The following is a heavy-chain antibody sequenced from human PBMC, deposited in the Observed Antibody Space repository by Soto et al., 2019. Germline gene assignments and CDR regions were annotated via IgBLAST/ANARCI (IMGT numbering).Heavy chain of an antibody. D-gene: IGHD6-13*01. CDR2: MNPNSGNT. Sequence: ASVKVSCKASGYTFTSYDINWVRQATGQGLEWMGWMNPNSGNTGYAQKFQGRVTMTRNTSISTAYMELSSLRSDDTAVYYCARDRFSSGQQLVRDWFDPWGQGTLVTVSS. CDR1: GYTFTSYD. J-gene: IGHJ5*02. CDR3: ARDRFSSGQQLVRDWFDP. V-gene: IGHV1-8*01.